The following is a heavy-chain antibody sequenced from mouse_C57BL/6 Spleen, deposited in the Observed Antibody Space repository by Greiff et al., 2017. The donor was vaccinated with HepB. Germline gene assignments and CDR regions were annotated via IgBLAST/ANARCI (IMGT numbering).Heavy chain of an antibody. Sequence: EVQLQQSGAELVRPGASVKLSCTASGFNIKDDYMHWVKQRPEQGLEWIGWIDPENGDTEYASKFQGKATITADTSSNTAYLQLSSLTSEDTAVYYCTSITTVVAKWYFDDWGPGTTVTVSS. V-gene: IGHV14-4*01. CDR3: TSITTVVAKWYFDD. CDR2: IDPENGDT. D-gene: IGHD1-1*01. J-gene: IGHJ1*01. CDR1: GFNIKDDY.